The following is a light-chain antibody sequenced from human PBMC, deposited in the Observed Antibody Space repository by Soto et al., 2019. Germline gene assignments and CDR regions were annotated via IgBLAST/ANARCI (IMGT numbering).Light chain of an antibody. CDR2: EVS. CDR3: NSNGSPSTRYV. CDR1: SSDVGGYNY. Sequence: QSALTQPASVSGSPGQSITISCTGTSSDVGGYNYVSWYQQHPGKAPKLMIYEVSNRPSGVSNRFSGSKSGNTASLTISGLQAEDEADYFCNSNGSPSTRYVFGTGTKLTVL. J-gene: IGLJ1*01. V-gene: IGLV2-14*01.